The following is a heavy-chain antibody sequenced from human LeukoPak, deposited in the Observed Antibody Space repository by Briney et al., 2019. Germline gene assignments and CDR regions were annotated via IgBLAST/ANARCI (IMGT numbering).Heavy chain of an antibody. J-gene: IGHJ4*02. CDR3: ARGGIQVSGIDEFDY. V-gene: IGHV3-13*01. Sequence: QPGGSLRLSCAASGFTFIDYDMHWVRQVIGKGLEWVSAIGIRGDTHYSGSVKGRFTISRENAESSLYLRMNSLRAEDTAAYYCARGGIQVSGIDEFDYWGQGTLVTVSS. CDR1: GFTFIDYD. CDR2: IGIRGDT. D-gene: IGHD6-19*01.